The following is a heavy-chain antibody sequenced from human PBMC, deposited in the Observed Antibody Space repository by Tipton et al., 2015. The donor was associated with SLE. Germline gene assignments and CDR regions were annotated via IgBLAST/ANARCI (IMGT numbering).Heavy chain of an antibody. CDR2: ISGSGGST. Sequence: GSLRLSCAASGFTFSSYAMSWVRQAPGKGLEWVSAISGSGGSTYYADSVKGRFTISRDNSKNTLYLQMNSLRAEDTAVYYCARGPYSSGWNSVDFDYWGQGTLVTVSS. D-gene: IGHD6-19*01. J-gene: IGHJ4*02. CDR3: ARGPYSSGWNSVDFDY. V-gene: IGHV3-23*01. CDR1: GFTFSSYA.